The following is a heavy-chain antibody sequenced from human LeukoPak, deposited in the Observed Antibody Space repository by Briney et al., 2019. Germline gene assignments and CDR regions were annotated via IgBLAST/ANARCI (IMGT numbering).Heavy chain of an antibody. D-gene: IGHD2-15*01. J-gene: IGHJ2*01. Sequence: SSETLSLTCAVYGGSFSGYYWSWIRQPPGKGLEWIGEINHSGSTNYDPSLKSRVTISVDTSKNQSSLKLSSVTAADTAVYYCARRRVVVVAATVPSLKRYWYFDLWGRGTLVTVSS. CDR1: GGSFSGYY. CDR3: ARRRVVVVAATVPSLKRYWYFDL. V-gene: IGHV4-34*01. CDR2: INHSGST.